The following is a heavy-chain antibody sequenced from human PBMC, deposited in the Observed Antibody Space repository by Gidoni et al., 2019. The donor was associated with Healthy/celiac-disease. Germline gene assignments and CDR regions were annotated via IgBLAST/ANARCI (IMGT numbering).Heavy chain of an antibody. Sequence: QVQLVAPGGGGVQLGRSLTLSCPASGVPFSSYGMHWVRQPPGTGLDWVAVISYDGSNKNYAGSVEGRFTISRDNSKNTLYLQMNSLRPEDTAVYYCAKFRSTSYGDFDYWGQGTLVTVSS. CDR1: GVPFSSYG. CDR3: AKFRSTSYGDFDY. V-gene: IGHV3-30*18. D-gene: IGHD4-17*01. J-gene: IGHJ4*02. CDR2: ISYDGSNK.